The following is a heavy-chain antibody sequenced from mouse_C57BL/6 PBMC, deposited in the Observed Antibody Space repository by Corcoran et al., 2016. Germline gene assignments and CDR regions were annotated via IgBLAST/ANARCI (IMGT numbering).Heavy chain of an antibody. V-gene: IGHV1-26*01. CDR1: GYTFTDYY. Sequence: EVQLQQSGPELVKPGASVKISCKASGYTFTDYYMNWVKQSHGKSLEWIGDINPNNGGTSYNQKFKGKATLTVDKSSRTAYTELRSLTSEDSAVYYCERCDYSYFEYGGQGTTLTVSS. J-gene: IGHJ2*01. CDR2: INPNNGGT. CDR3: ERCDYSYFEY. D-gene: IGHD2-4*01.